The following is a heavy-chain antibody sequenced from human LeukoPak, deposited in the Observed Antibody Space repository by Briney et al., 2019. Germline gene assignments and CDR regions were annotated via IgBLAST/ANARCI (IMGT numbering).Heavy chain of an antibody. V-gene: IGHV4-59*01. Sequence: RPSETLSLTCTVSGVSISSYYWSWIRQPPGKGLEWIGYIYYSGSTNYNPSLKSRVTISVDTSKNQFSLKLSSVTAADTAVYYCASRPASETYFAVFDYWGQGTLVTVSS. CDR2: IYYSGST. D-gene: IGHD1-26*01. CDR1: GVSISSYY. J-gene: IGHJ4*02. CDR3: ASRPASETYFAVFDY.